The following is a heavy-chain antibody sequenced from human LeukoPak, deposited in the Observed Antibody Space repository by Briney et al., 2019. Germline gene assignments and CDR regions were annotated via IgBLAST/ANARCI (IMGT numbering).Heavy chain of an antibody. CDR1: GLTFSSYA. CDR3: ARGLRYFDWLGDAFDI. J-gene: IGHJ3*02. V-gene: IGHV3-30*04. Sequence: GGSLSLSCALSGLTFSSYAMHWVRQAPDKALEWVADISYEGSNIYYTHSVKGRFPISRDNSKNTLYLQMNSLRAEDTAVYYCARGLRYFDWLGDAFDIWGQGTMVTVSS. D-gene: IGHD3-9*01. CDR2: ISYEGSNI.